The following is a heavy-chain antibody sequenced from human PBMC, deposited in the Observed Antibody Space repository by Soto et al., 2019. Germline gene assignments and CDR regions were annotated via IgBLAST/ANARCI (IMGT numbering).Heavy chain of an antibody. V-gene: IGHV1-2*04. D-gene: IGHD3-3*01. CDR3: AIGGATSFGVVHYYYYGMDV. Sequence: ASVKVSCKASGYTFTGYYMHWVRQAPGQGLEWMGWINPNSGGTNYAQKFQDWVTMTSDTSISTAYMDLSRLRSVDTAVYFCAIGGATSFGVVHYYYYGMDVWGQGTTVTVSS. CDR2: INPNSGGT. J-gene: IGHJ6*02. CDR1: GYTFTGYY.